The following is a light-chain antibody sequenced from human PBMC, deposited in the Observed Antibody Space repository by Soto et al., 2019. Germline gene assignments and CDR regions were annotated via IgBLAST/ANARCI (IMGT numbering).Light chain of an antibody. Sequence: QSVLTQPPSASGTPGQRVTISCSGSSSNIGSNTVNWYQQLPGTAPKLLIYSNNQRRSGVPDRFSGSKSGTSASLAISGLQYEDEADYYCAAWDDSLNGVVFGGGTKLTVL. J-gene: IGLJ2*01. CDR1: SSNIGSNT. V-gene: IGLV1-44*01. CDR2: SNN. CDR3: AAWDDSLNGVV.